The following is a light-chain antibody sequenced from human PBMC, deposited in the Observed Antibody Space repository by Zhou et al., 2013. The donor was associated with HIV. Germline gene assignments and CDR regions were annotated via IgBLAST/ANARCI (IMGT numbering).Light chain of an antibody. CDR2: GAS. J-gene: IGKJ1*01. CDR3: QQYGTSPWT. V-gene: IGKV3-20*01. CDR1: QSVSSSY. Sequence: EIVLTQSPGTLSLSPGERATLSCRASQSVSSSYLAWYQQKPGHSPRLLIYGASARATGIPDRFSGSGFGTDFTLTISRLEPEDFAVYYCQQYGTSPWTFGQGTKVEIK.